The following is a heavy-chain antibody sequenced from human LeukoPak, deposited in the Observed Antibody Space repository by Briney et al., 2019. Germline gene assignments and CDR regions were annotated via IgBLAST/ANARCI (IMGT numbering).Heavy chain of an antibody. CDR1: GASISSYY. CDR3: ARDTAAGYFDP. CDR2: ISSSGST. Sequence: PSETLSLTCSVSGASISSYYWSWFRQPAGRGLEYIGRISSSGSTNYYHSFESRVSISIDTSSNQASLRLSPVTAADTAVYFCARDTAAGYFDPWGQGILVTVSS. V-gene: IGHV4-4*07. J-gene: IGHJ5*02. D-gene: IGHD2-2*01.